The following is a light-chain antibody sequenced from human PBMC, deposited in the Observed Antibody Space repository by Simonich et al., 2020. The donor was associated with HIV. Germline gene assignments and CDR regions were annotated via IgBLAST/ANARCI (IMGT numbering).Light chain of an antibody. J-gene: IGKJ4*01. V-gene: IGKV4-1*01. CDR2: WAT. Sequence: DIVMTQSPDSLAVSLGERATINCKSSQSVLYSSNNKNYLAWYLQKPRQPPKLLIYWATTRESGVPDRFSGSGSGTDFTLTISSLQAEDVAVYYCQQYYSTPLTFGGGTKVEIK. CDR1: QSVLYSSNNKNY. CDR3: QQYYSTPLT.